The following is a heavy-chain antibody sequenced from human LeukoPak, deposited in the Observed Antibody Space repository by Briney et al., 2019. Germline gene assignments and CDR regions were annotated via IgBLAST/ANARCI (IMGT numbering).Heavy chain of an antibody. J-gene: IGHJ4*02. CDR1: GFSFSSYS. CDR3: ARVSPEIVVVTGTGAPDY. CDR2: ISTASGYI. D-gene: IGHD2-21*02. V-gene: IGHV3-21*01. Sequence: PGESLRLSCAASGFSFSSYSMNWVRQAPGKGLEWVSSISTASGYIYYADSLKGRFTISRDNSKNTVYLQMNSLRAEDTAVYYCARVSPEIVVVTGTGAPDYWGQGTLVTVSS.